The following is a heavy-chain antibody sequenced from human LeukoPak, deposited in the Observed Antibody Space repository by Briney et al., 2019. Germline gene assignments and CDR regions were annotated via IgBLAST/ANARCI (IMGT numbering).Heavy chain of an antibody. CDR3: ARDYYDSSASATFDY. J-gene: IGHJ4*02. V-gene: IGHV3-21*06. CDR1: GFTFSTYT. Sequence: RGSLRLSCEPSGFTFSTYTVNWVRPAPGKGLEWVSSIASDTTYIKYADSVKGRFSVSRDNAKNSVFLEMKSLRADDTAVYFCARDYYDSSASATFDYWGRGTLVTVSS. CDR2: IASDTTYI. D-gene: IGHD3-22*01.